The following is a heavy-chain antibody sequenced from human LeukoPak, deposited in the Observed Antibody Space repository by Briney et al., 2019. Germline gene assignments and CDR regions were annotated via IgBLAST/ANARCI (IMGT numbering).Heavy chain of an antibody. Sequence: PSESLSLTCTVSGGSISSYYWSWIRQPPGKGLEWIGYIYYSGSTNYNPSPKSRVTISVDTPKNQFSLKLSSVTAADTAVYYCARAGTYYYDSSGYYPQFDYWGQGTLVTVSS. CDR1: GGSISSYY. CDR2: IYYSGST. CDR3: ARAGTYYYDSSGYYPQFDY. D-gene: IGHD3-22*01. J-gene: IGHJ4*02. V-gene: IGHV4-59*01.